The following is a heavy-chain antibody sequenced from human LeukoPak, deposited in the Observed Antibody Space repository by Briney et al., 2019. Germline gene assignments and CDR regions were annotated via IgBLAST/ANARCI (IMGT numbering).Heavy chain of an antibody. Sequence: PGGSLRLSCAASGFTFSSYWMHWVRQAPGKGLVWVSRINSDGSSTSYAGSAKGRFTISRDNAKNTLYLQMNSLRAEDTAVYYCARDRAGGPHYYYYYMDVWGKGTTVTVSS. V-gene: IGHV3-74*01. D-gene: IGHD3-10*01. CDR3: ARDRAGGPHYYYYYMDV. CDR1: GFTFSSYW. CDR2: INSDGSST. J-gene: IGHJ6*03.